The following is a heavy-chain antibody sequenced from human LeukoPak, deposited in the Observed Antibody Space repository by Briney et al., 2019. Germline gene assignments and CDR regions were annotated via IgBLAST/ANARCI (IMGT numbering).Heavy chain of an antibody. CDR1: GFTFTSND. Sequence: PGGSLRLSCAAAGFTFTSNDVSWVRQAPGKGLEWVSGISGSGDNTTYADSVKGRFTLSRDNSKGTLYLQMNSLGSELTSLYYFDLRGYASGFYWGQGTLVTVSS. CDR2: ISGSGDNT. D-gene: IGHD2-2*01. V-gene: IGHV3-23*01. CDR3: DLRGYASGFY. J-gene: IGHJ4*02.